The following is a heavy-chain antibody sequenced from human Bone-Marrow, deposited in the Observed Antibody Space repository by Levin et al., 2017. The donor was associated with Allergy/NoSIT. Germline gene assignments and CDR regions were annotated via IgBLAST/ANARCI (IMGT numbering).Heavy chain of an antibody. CDR2: IYSGGDT. CDR1: GFTVGSNY. Sequence: SCAASGFTVGSNYMSWVRQAPGKGLEWVSLIYSGGDTKYADSVKGRFTISRDSSKNTVFLQMNSLRAEDTAVYYCSGVTSCICGGCPDWGQGTLVTVSS. CDR3: SGVTSCICGGCPD. J-gene: IGHJ4*02. V-gene: IGHV3-66*01. D-gene: IGHD2-15*01.